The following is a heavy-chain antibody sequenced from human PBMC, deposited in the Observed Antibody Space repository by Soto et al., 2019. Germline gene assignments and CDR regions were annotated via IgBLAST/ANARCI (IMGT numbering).Heavy chain of an antibody. CDR1: GYTLTALS. Sequence: QVQLVQSGAEVKKPGASVKVSCKVSGYTLTALSMHCVRQAPGKGLEWLGGFDPDDGETIYAQKFQGRVTMTEDTSTDTGYMELSSLRSEDTAVYYGETADIVATGGMDGRGQGTTVTVSS. J-gene: IGHJ6*02. V-gene: IGHV1-24*01. D-gene: IGHD5-12*01. CDR3: ETADIVATGGMDG. CDR2: FDPDDGET.